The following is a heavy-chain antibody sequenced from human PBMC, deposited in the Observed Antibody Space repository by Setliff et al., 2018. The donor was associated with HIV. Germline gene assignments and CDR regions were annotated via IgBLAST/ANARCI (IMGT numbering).Heavy chain of an antibody. CDR2: ISGSGGST. V-gene: IGHV3-23*01. CDR1: GFTFSSYA. CDR3: AKDRVGYCSGPKYFQH. J-gene: IGHJ1*01. Sequence: GGSLRLSCAASGFTFSSYAMSWVRQAPGKGLEWVSAISGSGGSTYYADSVKGRFTISRDKSKNTVYLQMYSLRAEDTALYYCAKDRVGYCSGPKYFQHWGQGTLVTVSS. D-gene: IGHD2-15*01.